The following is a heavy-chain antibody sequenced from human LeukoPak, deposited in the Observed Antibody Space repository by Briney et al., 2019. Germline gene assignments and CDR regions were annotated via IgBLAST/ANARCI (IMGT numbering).Heavy chain of an antibody. J-gene: IGHJ1*01. D-gene: IGHD2-2*02. Sequence: GGSLRLSCAASGFTFSSYWMSWVRQAPGKGLEWVANIKQDGSEKYYVDSVRGRFTISRDNAKNSLYLQMNSLRAEDTAVYHCARQVIPAAIFQYFQYWGQGTLVTVSS. V-gene: IGHV3-7*01. CDR3: ARQVIPAAIFQYFQY. CDR2: IKQDGSEK. CDR1: GFTFSSYW.